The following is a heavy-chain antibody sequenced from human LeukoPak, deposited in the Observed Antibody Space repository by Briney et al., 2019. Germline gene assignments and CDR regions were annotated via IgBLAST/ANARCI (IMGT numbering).Heavy chain of an antibody. Sequence: PGRSLRLSCAASGFTFSSYGMHWVRQAPGKGLEWVAVISYDGSNKYYADSVKGRFTISRDNSKNTLFLQMNSLRPEDTAVYYCARDSRQGRLYRSGSYHPSFNFDYWGQGTPVTVSS. CDR1: GFTFSSYG. CDR3: ARDSRQGRLYRSGSYHPSFNFDY. V-gene: IGHV3-30*03. D-gene: IGHD3-10*01. CDR2: ISYDGSNK. J-gene: IGHJ4*02.